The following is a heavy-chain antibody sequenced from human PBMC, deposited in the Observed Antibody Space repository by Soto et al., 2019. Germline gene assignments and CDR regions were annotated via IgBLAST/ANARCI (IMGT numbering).Heavy chain of an antibody. V-gene: IGHV3-74*01. D-gene: IGHD3-16*01. Sequence: EVQLAESGGGLVQPGGSLRLSCAASGFTFSNYWMHWVRQAPGKGLVWVSRIKTDGSNATYADSVKGRFTISRDNARNTVCLQMNRLSTADRAVFYCPRAACATDRCDFGGTHWGQGTRVDVSS. J-gene: IGHJ4*02. CDR2: IKTDGSNA. CDR1: GFTFSNYW. CDR3: PRAACATDRCDFGGTH.